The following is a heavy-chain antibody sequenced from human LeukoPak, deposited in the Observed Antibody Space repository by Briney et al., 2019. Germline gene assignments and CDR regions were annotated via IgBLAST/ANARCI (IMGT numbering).Heavy chain of an antibody. CDR1: GGSISSSSYY. V-gene: IGHV4-39*07. CDR2: IYYSGST. Sequence: SETLSLTFTVSGGSISSSSYYWGWIRQPPGKGLEWIGSIYYSGSTYYNPSLKSRVTISVDTSKNQFSLKLSSVTAADTAVYYCARDGNYGGNSGYWGQGTLVTVSS. J-gene: IGHJ4*02. CDR3: ARDGNYGGNSGY. D-gene: IGHD4-23*01.